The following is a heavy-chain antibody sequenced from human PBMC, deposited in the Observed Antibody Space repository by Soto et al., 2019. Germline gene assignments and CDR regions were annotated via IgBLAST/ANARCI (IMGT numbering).Heavy chain of an antibody. J-gene: IGHJ4*02. Sequence: PSETLSLTCTVSGGSISNYYWSWFRQTPGKGLEWIGYVHDSWGSNYNPSLKSRVTKSVDTSKNHFSLKLISVTTADTSVYFCAREGNLGRWIQPLDSWGQGTLVTVSS. D-gene: IGHD2-2*03. CDR2: VHDSWGS. V-gene: IGHV4-59*01. CDR1: GGSISNYY. CDR3: AREGNLGRWIQPLDS.